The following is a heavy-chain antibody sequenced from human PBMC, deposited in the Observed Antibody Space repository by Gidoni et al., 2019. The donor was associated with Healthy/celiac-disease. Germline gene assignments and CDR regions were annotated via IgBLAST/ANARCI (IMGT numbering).Heavy chain of an antibody. J-gene: IGHJ4*02. D-gene: IGHD3-22*01. Sequence: EVQLVESGGGVVRPGASLRLSCAASGFTFYDYGMSWVRQAPGTGLEWVSGINGNGGRTGYEDSVKGRFTISRDNAKNSLYLQMNSLRAEDTALYYCARAYDSSPLGYFDYWGKGTLVTVSS. CDR2: INGNGGRT. CDR1: GFTFYDYG. CDR3: ARAYDSSPLGYFDY. V-gene: IGHV3-20*04.